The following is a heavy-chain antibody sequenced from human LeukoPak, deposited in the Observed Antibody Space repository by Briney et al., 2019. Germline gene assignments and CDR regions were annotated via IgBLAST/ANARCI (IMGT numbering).Heavy chain of an antibody. CDR3: ARSAGVRGGVLDI. J-gene: IGHJ3*02. V-gene: IGHV3-66*01. Sequence: PGGSLRLSCAASGFTVSSNYMSWVRQAPGKGLEWVSVIYSGGSTYYADSVKGRFTISRDNSKNTLYLQMNSLRAKDTAVCYCARSAGVRGGVLDIWGQGTMVTVSS. D-gene: IGHD3-10*01. CDR2: IYSGGST. CDR1: GFTVSSNY.